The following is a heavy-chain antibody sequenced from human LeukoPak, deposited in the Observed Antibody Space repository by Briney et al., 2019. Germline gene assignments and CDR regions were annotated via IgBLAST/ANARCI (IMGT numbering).Heavy chain of an antibody. Sequence: GGSLRLSCAASGFTFSSYAMSWVRQAPGKGLEWVSVIYSGGSAYYADSVKGRFTISRDNSKNTLYLQMNSLRAEDTAVYYCATATYYYDSSGYYTTRGFDYWGQGTLVTVSS. CDR2: IYSGGSA. J-gene: IGHJ4*02. CDR1: GFTFSSYA. D-gene: IGHD3-22*01. CDR3: ATATYYYDSSGYYTTRGFDY. V-gene: IGHV3-53*01.